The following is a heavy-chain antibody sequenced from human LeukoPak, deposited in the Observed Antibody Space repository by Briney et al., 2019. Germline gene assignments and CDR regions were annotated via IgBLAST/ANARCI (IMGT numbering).Heavy chain of an antibody. CDR3: ANDQQWLIPGRYYYYYYMDV. CDR1: GFTFSSYG. CDR2: IRYDGSNK. V-gene: IGHV3-33*06. D-gene: IGHD6-19*01. J-gene: IGHJ6*03. Sequence: GGSLRLSCAASGFTFSSYGMHWVRQAPGKGLEWVAVIRYDGSNKYYADSVKGRFTISRDNSKNTLYLQMNSLRAEDTAVYYCANDQQWLIPGRYYYYYYMDVWGKGTTVTVSS.